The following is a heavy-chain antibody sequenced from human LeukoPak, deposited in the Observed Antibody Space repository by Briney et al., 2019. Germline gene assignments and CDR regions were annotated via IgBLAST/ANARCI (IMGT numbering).Heavy chain of an antibody. V-gene: IGHV3-23*01. CDR1: GFTFSSYG. CDR2: ISGSGGST. Sequence: GGSLRLSCAASGFTFSSYGMHWVRQAPGKGLEWVSAISGSGGSTNYADSVKGRFTISRDNSKNTLHLGMNSLRAEDTAVYYCAKAMATNLYYFDFWGQGTLVTVSS. J-gene: IGHJ4*02. CDR3: AKAMATNLYYFDF. D-gene: IGHD5-24*01.